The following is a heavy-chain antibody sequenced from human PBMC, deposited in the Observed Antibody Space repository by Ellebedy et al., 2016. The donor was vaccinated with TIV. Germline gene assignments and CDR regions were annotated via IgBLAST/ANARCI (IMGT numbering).Heavy chain of an antibody. CDR3: AKDMVFGDGKWEIDV. D-gene: IGHD1-26*01. CDR1: GFTFSSYA. Sequence: GESLKISCAASGFTFSSYAMSWVRQAPGKGLEWVSTISSTGSRTYYADSVEGRFTISRDNSRSTLYLQMNSLRAEDSAVYYCAKDMVFGDGKWEIDVWGQGTTVTVSS. V-gene: IGHV3-23*01. CDR2: ISSTGSRT. J-gene: IGHJ6*02.